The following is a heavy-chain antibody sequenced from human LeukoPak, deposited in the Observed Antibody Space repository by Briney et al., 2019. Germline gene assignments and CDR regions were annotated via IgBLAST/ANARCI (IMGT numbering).Heavy chain of an antibody. J-gene: IGHJ6*02. V-gene: IGHV1-8*01. CDR3: ALRGPYDFWSGYYREYGMDV. Sequence: ASVKVSCKASGYTFTSYDINWVRQATGQGLEWMGWMNPNSGNTGYAQKFRGRVTMTRNTSISTAYMELSSLRSEDTAVYYCALRGPYDFWSGYYREYGMDVWGQGTTVTVSS. CDR1: GYTFTSYD. D-gene: IGHD3-3*01. CDR2: MNPNSGNT.